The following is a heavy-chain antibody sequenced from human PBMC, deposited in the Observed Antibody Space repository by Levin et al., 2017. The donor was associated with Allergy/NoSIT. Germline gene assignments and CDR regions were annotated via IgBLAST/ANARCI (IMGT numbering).Heavy chain of an antibody. D-gene: IGHD2-8*01. CDR2: IYYSGSTNSGST. CDR3: AKDVLYYYGMDV. V-gene: IGHV4-59*01. CDR1: GGSINTYF. Sequence: SETLSLTCTVSGGSINTYFWNWIRQPPGKGLEWIGYIYYSGSTNSGSTNYNPSLKSRVTISVDTSKKQFSLNLSSVTAADTAVYYCAKDVLYYYGMDVWGQGTTVTVSS. J-gene: IGHJ6*02.